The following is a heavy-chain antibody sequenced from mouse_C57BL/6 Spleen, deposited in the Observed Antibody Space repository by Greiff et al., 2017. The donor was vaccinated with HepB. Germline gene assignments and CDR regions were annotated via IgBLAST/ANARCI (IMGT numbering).Heavy chain of an antibody. Sequence: EVKVEESGGGLVQPGGSMKLSCVASGFTFSNYWMNWVRQSPEKGLEWVAQIRLKSDNYATHYAESVKGRFTISRDDSKSSVYLQMNNLRAEDTGIYYCTRVVATRYWYFDVWGTGTTVTVSS. CDR2: IRLKSDNYAT. D-gene: IGHD1-1*01. J-gene: IGHJ1*03. CDR1: GFTFSNYW. V-gene: IGHV6-3*01. CDR3: TRVVATRYWYFDV.